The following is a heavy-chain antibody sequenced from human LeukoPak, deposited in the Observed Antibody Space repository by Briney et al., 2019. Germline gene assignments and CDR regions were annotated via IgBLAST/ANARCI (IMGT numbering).Heavy chain of an antibody. D-gene: IGHD1-1*01. Sequence: GGSLRFSCAASGFTFSTYNMNWVRQAPGKGLEWVSSISSGSGYIYYAGSVKGRFIISRDNAKNSLYLLMNSLRAEDTAVYYCAREGGGIDYWGQGTLVTVSS. CDR1: GFTFSTYN. V-gene: IGHV3-21*01. J-gene: IGHJ4*02. CDR3: AREGGGIDY. CDR2: ISSGSGYI.